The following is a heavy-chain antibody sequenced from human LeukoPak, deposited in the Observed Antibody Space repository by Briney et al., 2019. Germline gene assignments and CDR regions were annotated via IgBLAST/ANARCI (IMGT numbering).Heavy chain of an antibody. D-gene: IGHD3-10*01. CDR3: ASHRRSHGSEY. V-gene: IGHV4-59*01. J-gene: IGHJ4*02. Sequence: SETLSLTCTVSGGSFEHYFWSWIRQPPGKVLEWIGYVYYSGSTDYSPSLKSRLTISADTSKNQFSLKLNSLTAADTAVYYCASHRRSHGSEYWGQGTLVTVSS. CDR2: VYYSGST. CDR1: GGSFEHYF.